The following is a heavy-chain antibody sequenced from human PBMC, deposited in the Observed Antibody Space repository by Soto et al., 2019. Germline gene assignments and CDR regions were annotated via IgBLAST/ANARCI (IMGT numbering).Heavy chain of an antibody. Sequence: QVQLQQWGAGLLKPSETLSLTCAVYGGSFSGYYWSWIRQPPGKGLEWIGEINHSGSTNYNPSLKSRVTISVDTSNIQFSLKLSSVTAADTAVYYCARGPLVLRGGYYYGMDVWGQGTTVTVSS. D-gene: IGHD3-16*01. CDR3: ARGPLVLRGGYYYGMDV. CDR1: GGSFSGYY. CDR2: INHSGST. J-gene: IGHJ6*02. V-gene: IGHV4-34*01.